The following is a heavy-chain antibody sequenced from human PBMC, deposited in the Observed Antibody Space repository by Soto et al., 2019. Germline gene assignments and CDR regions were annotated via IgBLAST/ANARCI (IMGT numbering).Heavy chain of an antibody. D-gene: IGHD2-2*01. Sequence: ASLKVSCKSSGYTFSSYAIIWVRQTPGQGLEWMGGIIPIFGTANYAQKFQGRVTITADESTSTAYMELSSLRSEDTAVYYCARGQEEYQLLFPHFDYWGQGTLVTVSS. CDR2: IIPIFGTA. CDR1: GYTFSSYA. CDR3: ARGQEEYQLLFPHFDY. J-gene: IGHJ4*02. V-gene: IGHV1-69*13.